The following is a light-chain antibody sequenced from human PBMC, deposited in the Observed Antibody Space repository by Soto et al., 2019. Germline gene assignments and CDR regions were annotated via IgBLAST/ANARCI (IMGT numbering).Light chain of an antibody. CDR3: QQYGSSTIT. Sequence: EIVLTQSPGTLSLSPGERATLSCRASQSVSSSYLAWYHQKPGQAPMLLIYGTSSRATAIPDRFSGSGSGTDFPLTISRLEPEDFAVYYCQQYGSSTITFGQGTRLEI. J-gene: IGKJ5*01. CDR2: GTS. V-gene: IGKV3-20*01. CDR1: QSVSSSY.